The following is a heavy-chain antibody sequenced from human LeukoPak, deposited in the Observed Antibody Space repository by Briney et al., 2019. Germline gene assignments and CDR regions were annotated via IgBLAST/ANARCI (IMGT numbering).Heavy chain of an antibody. Sequence: GGSLRLSCAASGFTFSSYWMSWVRQAPGKGLEWVANIKQDGSEKYYVDSVKGRFTISRDNAKNSLYLQMNSLRAEDTAVYYCARESEDYYDSSGFDIWGQGTMVTVSS. CDR3: ARESEDYYDSSGFDI. J-gene: IGHJ3*02. D-gene: IGHD3-22*01. V-gene: IGHV3-7*01. CDR2: IKQDGSEK. CDR1: GFTFSSYW.